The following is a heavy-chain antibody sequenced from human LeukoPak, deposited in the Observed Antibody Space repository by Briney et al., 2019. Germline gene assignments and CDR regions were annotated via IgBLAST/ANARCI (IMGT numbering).Heavy chain of an antibody. Sequence: GGSLRLSCAASGFTVSSNYMSWVRQAPGKGLEWVSVIYSGGSTYYADSVKGRFTISRDNSKNTLYLQMNSLRAEDTAVYYCAKDRRAMAQYYFDYWGQGTLVTVSS. CDR1: GFTVSSNY. CDR2: IYSGGST. CDR3: AKDRRAMAQYYFDY. V-gene: IGHV3-53*01. D-gene: IGHD5-18*01. J-gene: IGHJ4*02.